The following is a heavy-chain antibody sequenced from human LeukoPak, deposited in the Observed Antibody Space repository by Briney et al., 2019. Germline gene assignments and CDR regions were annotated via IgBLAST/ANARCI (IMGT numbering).Heavy chain of an antibody. D-gene: IGHD3-10*01. V-gene: IGHV3-74*01. CDR3: ARHYYGSGSPLGY. CDR1: GFTFSSYW. J-gene: IGHJ4*02. Sequence: GGSLRLSCAASGFTFSSYWMHWVRQAPGKGLVWVSRINSDGSNTNYADSVKGRFSISRDNTKNTLYLQMNSLRAEDTAVYYCARHYYGSGSPLGYWGQGTLVTVSS. CDR2: INSDGSNT.